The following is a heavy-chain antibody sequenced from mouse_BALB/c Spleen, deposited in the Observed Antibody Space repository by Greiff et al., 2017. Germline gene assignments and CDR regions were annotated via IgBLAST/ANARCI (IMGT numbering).Heavy chain of an antibody. CDR3: AREGDYDDYAMDY. CDR1: GYAFSSSW. V-gene: IGHV1-82*01. CDR2: IYPGDGDT. D-gene: IGHD2-4*01. J-gene: IGHJ4*01. Sequence: QVQLQQSGPELVKPGASVKISCKASGYAFSSSWMNWVKQRPGQGLEWIGRIYPGDGDTNYNGKFKGKATLTADKSSSTAYMQLSSLTSVDSAVYFCAREGDYDDYAMDYWGQGTSVTVSS.